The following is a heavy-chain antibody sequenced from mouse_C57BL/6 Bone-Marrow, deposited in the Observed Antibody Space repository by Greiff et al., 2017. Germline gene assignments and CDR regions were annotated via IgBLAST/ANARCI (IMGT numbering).Heavy chain of an antibody. CDR1: GYSITSGYY. V-gene: IGHV3-6*01. CDR3: ARGGDYSNYEAMDY. J-gene: IGHJ4*01. D-gene: IGHD2-5*01. CDR2: ISYDGSN. Sequence: EVQLVESGPGLVKPSQSLSLTCSVTGYSITSGYYWNWIRQFPGNKLEWMGYISYDGSNNYNPPLKNRISITRDPSKNQFFLKLNSLTTEDTAKYYCARGGDYSNYEAMDYWGQGTSGTGSS.